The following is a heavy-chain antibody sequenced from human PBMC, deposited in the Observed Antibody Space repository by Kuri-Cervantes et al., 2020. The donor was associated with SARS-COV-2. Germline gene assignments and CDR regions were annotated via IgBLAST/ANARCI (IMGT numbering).Heavy chain of an antibody. V-gene: IGHV1-8*02. CDR1: GYTFTSYG. CDR2: MNPNSGNT. J-gene: IGHJ6*02. CDR3: ASSRSITIFGVVINYYYGMDV. D-gene: IGHD3-3*01. Sequence: ASVKVSCKASGYTFTSYGISWVRQAPGQGLEWMGWMNPNSGNTGYAQKFQGRVTMTRNTSISTAYMELSSLRSEDTAVYYCASSRSITIFGVVINYYYGMDVWGQGTTVTVS.